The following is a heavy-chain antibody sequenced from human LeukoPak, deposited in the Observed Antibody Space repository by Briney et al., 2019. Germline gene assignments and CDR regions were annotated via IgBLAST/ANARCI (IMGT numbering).Heavy chain of an antibody. D-gene: IGHD6-19*01. Sequence: GGSLRLSCAASGFTFSSYGMHWVRQAPGKGLEGVAVISYDGSNKYYADSVKGRFTISRDNSKNTLYLQMNSLRAEDTAVYYCAKDRGVAGTGLMDYWGQGTLVTVSS. CDR2: ISYDGSNK. V-gene: IGHV3-30*18. CDR1: GFTFSSYG. CDR3: AKDRGVAGTGLMDY. J-gene: IGHJ4*02.